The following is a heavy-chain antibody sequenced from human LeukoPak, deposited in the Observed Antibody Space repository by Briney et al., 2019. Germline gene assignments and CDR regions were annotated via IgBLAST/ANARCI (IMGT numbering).Heavy chain of an antibody. CDR3: AKDLWFGELNNWFDP. V-gene: IGHV3-23*01. CDR2: ISDSGGST. CDR1: GFTFSSYA. D-gene: IGHD3-10*01. J-gene: IGHJ5*02. Sequence: PGGSLRLSCAASGFTFSSYAMTWVRQAPGKGLEWVSGISDSGGSTYYADSVKGRFTISRDNSKNTLYLQMNSLRAEDTAVYYCAKDLWFGELNNWFDPWGQGTLVTVSS.